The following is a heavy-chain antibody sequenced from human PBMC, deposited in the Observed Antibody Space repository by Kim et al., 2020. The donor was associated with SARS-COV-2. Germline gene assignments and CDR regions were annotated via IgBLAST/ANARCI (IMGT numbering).Heavy chain of an antibody. J-gene: IGHJ3*02. D-gene: IGHD6-19*01. V-gene: IGHV1-2*02. Sequence: RKFQGRVTMTRDTSISTAYMELSRLRSDDTAVYYCARVAVAGNLGDAFDIWGQGTMVTVSS. CDR3: ARVAVAGNLGDAFDI.